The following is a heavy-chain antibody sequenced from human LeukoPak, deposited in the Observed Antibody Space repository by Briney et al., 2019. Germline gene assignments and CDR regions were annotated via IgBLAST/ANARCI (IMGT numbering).Heavy chain of an antibody. V-gene: IGHV1-8*01. D-gene: IGHD2-2*01. J-gene: IGHJ5*02. CDR2: MNTNSGNT. Sequence: GASVKVSCKASGYPFTSYNVNWVRQATGQGLEWMGWMNTNSGNTGYSQNFQGRVTMTRDTSISTAYMELSSLRSDDTAIYYCARAGYCSSTSCYWFDPWGQGTLVTVSS. CDR3: ARAGYCSSTSCYWFDP. CDR1: GYPFTSYN.